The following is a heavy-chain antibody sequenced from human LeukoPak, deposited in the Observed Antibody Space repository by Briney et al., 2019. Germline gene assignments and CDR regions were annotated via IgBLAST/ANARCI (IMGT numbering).Heavy chain of an antibody. J-gene: IGHJ6*03. CDR1: GYTFTGYY. V-gene: IGHV1-2*02. CDR2: INPNSGGT. Sequence: ASVKVSCKASGYTFTGYYMHWVRQAPGQGLEWMGWINPNSGGTNYAQKFQGRVTMTRDTSISTAYMELSRLRSDDTAVYYCARDRCSSTSCYILSSGDMDVWGKGTTVTVSS. CDR3: ARDRCSSTSCYILSSGDMDV. D-gene: IGHD2-2*02.